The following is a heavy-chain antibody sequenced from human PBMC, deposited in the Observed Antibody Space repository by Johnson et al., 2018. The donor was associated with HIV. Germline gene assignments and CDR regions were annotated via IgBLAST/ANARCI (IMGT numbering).Heavy chain of an antibody. Sequence: VQLVESGGGLVQPGGSLRLSCAASGFTFSSYWMHWVRQAPGKGLVWVSRINSDGSSTSYADSVKGRFTISRDNAKNSLYLQMNSLRAEDTAVYYCTRGGWKVVTSIFAFDIWGQGTMVTVSS. J-gene: IGHJ3*02. CDR1: GFTFSSYW. CDR2: INSDGSST. CDR3: TRGGWKVVTSIFAFDI. V-gene: IGHV3-74*02. D-gene: IGHD2-21*02.